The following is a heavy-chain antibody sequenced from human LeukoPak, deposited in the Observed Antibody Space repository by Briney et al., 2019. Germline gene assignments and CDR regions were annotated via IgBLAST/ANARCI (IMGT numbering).Heavy chain of an antibody. J-gene: IGHJ3*02. CDR3: ARGPVGGTTYNDGDAFDI. CDR1: GDSISSNYW. CDR2: IHHSEST. Sequence: PSGTLSLTCAVSGDSISSNYWWTWVRQPPGKGLEWIGEIHHSESTNFNPSLKSRVTISVDKSKNHFSLSLTSVSAADTAVYYCARGPVGGTTYNDGDAFDIWGQGTMVTVSS. D-gene: IGHD1-7*01. V-gene: IGHV4-4*02.